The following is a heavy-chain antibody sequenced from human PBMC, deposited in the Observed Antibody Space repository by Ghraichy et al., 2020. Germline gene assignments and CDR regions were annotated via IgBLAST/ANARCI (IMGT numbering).Heavy chain of an antibody. CDR2: IYYSGTT. CDR3: AVTLGSYFDY. Sequence: SQTLSLTCTVSGGSISSYYWSWIRQPPGKGLEWIGYIYYSGTTNYNPSLKSRVTISIDTSKNQFSLRLSSVTAADTAVYYCAVTLGSYFDYWGQGTLVTVSS. V-gene: IGHV4-59*08. CDR1: GGSISSYY. D-gene: IGHD1-26*01. J-gene: IGHJ4*02.